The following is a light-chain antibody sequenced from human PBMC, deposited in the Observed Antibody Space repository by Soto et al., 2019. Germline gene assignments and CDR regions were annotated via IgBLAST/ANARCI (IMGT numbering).Light chain of an antibody. CDR3: QQYNSYSSWT. J-gene: IGKJ3*01. Sequence: DIQMTQSPSTLSASVGDRVTITCRASQNINFYLAWYQQKPGKAPQILLFDVSRLARGVPSRFSGSGSGTEFTLTISSLQPDDFATYYCQQYNSYSSWTFGPGTKVDIK. V-gene: IGKV1-5*01. CDR1: QNINFY. CDR2: DVS.